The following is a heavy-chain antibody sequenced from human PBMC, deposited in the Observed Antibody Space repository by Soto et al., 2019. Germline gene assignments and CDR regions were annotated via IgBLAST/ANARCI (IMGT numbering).Heavy chain of an antibody. CDR3: ARDQGRGYSYGFDY. Sequence: PGVSLRLSCAASGFTFSSYGMHWVRQAPGKGLEWVAVIWYDGSNKYYADSVKGRFTISRDNSKNTLYLQMNSLRAEDTAVYYCARDQGRGYSYGFDYWGQGTQVTVSS. CDR2: IWYDGSNK. J-gene: IGHJ4*02. V-gene: IGHV3-33*01. D-gene: IGHD5-18*01. CDR1: GFTFSSYG.